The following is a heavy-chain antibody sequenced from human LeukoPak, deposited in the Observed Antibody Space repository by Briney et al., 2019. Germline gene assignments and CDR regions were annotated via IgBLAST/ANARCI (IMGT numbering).Heavy chain of an antibody. CDR3: ATSNNGYSSGWTLDY. CDR1: GGTFSSYA. V-gene: IGHV1-69*05. Sequence: SVKVSCKASGGTFSSYAISWVRQAPGQGLEWMGRIIPIFGTANYAQKFQGRVTITTDESTSTAYMELSSLRSEDAAVYYCATSNNGYSSGWTLDYWGQGTLVTVSS. D-gene: IGHD6-19*01. CDR2: IIPIFGTA. J-gene: IGHJ4*02.